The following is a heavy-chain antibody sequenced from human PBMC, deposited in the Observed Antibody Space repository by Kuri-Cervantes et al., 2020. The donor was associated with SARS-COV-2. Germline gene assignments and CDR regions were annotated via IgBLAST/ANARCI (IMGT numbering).Heavy chain of an antibody. CDR3: ARSPHGDYFDY. V-gene: IGHV4-30-2*03. CDR1: GGSISSGGYS. CDR2: IYHSGST. D-gene: IGHD3-16*01. J-gene: IGHJ4*02. Sequence: LRLSCAVSGGSISSGGYSWSWIRQPPGKGLEWIGSIYHSGSTYYNPSLKSRVTISVDTSKNQFSLKLSSVTAADTAVYYCARSPHGDYFDYWGQGTLVTVSS.